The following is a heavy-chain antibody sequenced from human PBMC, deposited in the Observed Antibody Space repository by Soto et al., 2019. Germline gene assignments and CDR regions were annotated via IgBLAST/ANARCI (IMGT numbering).Heavy chain of an antibody. V-gene: IGHV4-39*01. CDR1: GGSISSSSYY. D-gene: IGHD3-22*01. J-gene: IGHJ4*02. CDR2: IYYSGST. Sequence: PSETLSLTCTVSGGSISSSSYYWGWIRQPPGKGLEWIGSIYYSGSTYYNPSLKSRVTISVDTSKNQFSLKLSSVTAADTAVYYCARTRDYDSSGYPTYYFDYWGQGTLVTVSS. CDR3: ARTRDYDSSGYPTYYFDY.